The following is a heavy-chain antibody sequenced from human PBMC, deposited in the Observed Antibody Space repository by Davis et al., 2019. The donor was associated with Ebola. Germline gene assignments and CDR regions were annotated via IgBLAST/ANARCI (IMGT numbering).Heavy chain of an antibody. Sequence: GESLKISCAASGFMFSTYAMHWVRQAPGTGLEWVAVISKDGSSEDYADSLRGRFTISRDKSKNMLFLQMNSLRPEDTAVYYCLAGTNYWGQGTQVIVSS. CDR3: LAGTNY. J-gene: IGHJ4*02. CDR1: GFMFSTYA. CDR2: ISKDGSSE. D-gene: IGHD6-19*01. V-gene: IGHV3-30*04.